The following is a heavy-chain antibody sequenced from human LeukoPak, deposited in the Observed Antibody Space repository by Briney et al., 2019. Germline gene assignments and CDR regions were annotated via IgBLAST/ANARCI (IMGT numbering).Heavy chain of an antibody. V-gene: IGHV3-23*01. CDR1: GFTFSSYA. J-gene: IGHJ3*02. D-gene: IGHD1-26*01. CDR2: ISGSGGST. CDR3: ARAVGATGAFDI. Sequence: PGGSLRLSCAASGFTFSSYAMSWVRQAPGKGLEWVSAISGSGGSTYYADSVKGRFTISRDNSKNTLYLQMNSLRAEDTAVYYCARAVGATGAFDIWGQGTMVTVSS.